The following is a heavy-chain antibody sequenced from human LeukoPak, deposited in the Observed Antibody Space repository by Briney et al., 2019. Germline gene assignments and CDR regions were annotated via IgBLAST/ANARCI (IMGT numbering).Heavy chain of an antibody. J-gene: IGHJ4*02. CDR3: ARDRGAVAATWFDY. CDR2: IGSSSTYT. Sequence: GGSLRLSCAASGFTFSGYYMSWVRQAPGKGLEWVSCIGSSSTYTNYADSVKGRFTISRDNAKNSLYLQMDGLRAEDTAVYYCARDRGAVAATWFDYWGQGTLVAVSS. V-gene: IGHV3-11*05. CDR1: GFTFSGYY. D-gene: IGHD6-19*01.